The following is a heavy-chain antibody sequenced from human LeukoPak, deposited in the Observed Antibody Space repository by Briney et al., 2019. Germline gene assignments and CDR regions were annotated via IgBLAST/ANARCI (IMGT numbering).Heavy chain of an antibody. J-gene: IGHJ4*02. CDR1: GGSISSYY. Sequence: SETLSLTCTVSGGSISSYYGSWMRQPAGKGLEWIGRIYTSGRTNYNTSLKSRVPMSVDTSKKQFSLKLSSVTAADTAVYYCARIDWGGYHFDYWGQGTLVTVYS. V-gene: IGHV4-4*07. CDR2: IYTSGRT. CDR3: ARIDWGGYHFDY. D-gene: IGHD7-27*01.